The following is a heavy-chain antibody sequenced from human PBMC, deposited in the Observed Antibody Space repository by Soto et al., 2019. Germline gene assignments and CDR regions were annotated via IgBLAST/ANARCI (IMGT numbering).Heavy chain of an antibody. CDR3: ATNDDTAMGSDAFDI. CDR1: GGSISSYY. V-gene: IGHV4-59*08. J-gene: IGHJ3*02. Sequence: QVQLQESGPGLVKPSETLSLTCTVSGGSISSYYWSWIRQPPGKGLEWIGYIYYSGSTNYNPSLKSRVTISVDTSKNQFSLKLSSVTAADTAVYYCATNDDTAMGSDAFDIWGQGTMVTVSS. D-gene: IGHD5-18*01. CDR2: IYYSGST.